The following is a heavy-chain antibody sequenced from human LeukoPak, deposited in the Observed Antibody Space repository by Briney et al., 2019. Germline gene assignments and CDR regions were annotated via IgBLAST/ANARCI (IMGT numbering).Heavy chain of an antibody. J-gene: IGHJ5*02. CDR2: ISRSGAA. Sequence: GGSLRLSCAASGFTFSSYGMHWVRQAPGKGLEWVSAISRSGAAFYADFVKGRFIISRDTSKNTLYLQMNSLRVEDTAVYYCTKDPEPWGQGTLVTVSS. CDR3: TKDPEP. V-gene: IGHV3-23*01. CDR1: GFTFSSYG.